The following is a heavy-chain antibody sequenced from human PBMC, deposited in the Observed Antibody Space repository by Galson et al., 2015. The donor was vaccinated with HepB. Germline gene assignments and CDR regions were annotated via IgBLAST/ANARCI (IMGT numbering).Heavy chain of an antibody. J-gene: IGHJ4*02. CDR3: ARDSDFTRGFSGVGY. Sequence: SVKVSCKASGYTFTNYKIHWVRQAPGQRLEWMGWINAGNGNTKYSANFQGRVTITRDTSASTAYMELSSLRSEDTAVYFCARDSDFTRGFSGVGYWGQGTLVTVSS. CDR2: INAGNGNT. D-gene: IGHD2-2*01. V-gene: IGHV1-3*01. CDR1: GYTFTNYK.